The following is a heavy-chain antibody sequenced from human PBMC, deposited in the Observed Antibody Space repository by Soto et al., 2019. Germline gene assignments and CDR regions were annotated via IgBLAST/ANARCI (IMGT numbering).Heavy chain of an antibody. CDR3: ARQEAAGNRITYASN. CDR1: GGSISSSSYY. D-gene: IGHD6-13*01. J-gene: IGHJ4*02. CDR2: IYYSGST. V-gene: IGHV4-39*01. Sequence: SLTCTVSGGSISSSSYYWGWIRQPPGKGLEWIGSIYYSGSTYYNPSLKSRVTISVDTSKNQFSLKLSSVTAADTAVYYCARQEAAGNRITYASNWGQGTLVTVSS.